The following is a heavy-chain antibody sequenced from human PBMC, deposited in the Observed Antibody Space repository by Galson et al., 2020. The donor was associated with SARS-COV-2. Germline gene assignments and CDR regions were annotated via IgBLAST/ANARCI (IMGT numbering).Heavy chain of an antibody. D-gene: IGHD2-2*01. CDR2: ISSNGGNT. V-gene: IGHV3-64D*08. CDR1: GFTFSTYP. CDR3: VRNVVPAATLYYYGLDV. J-gene: IGHJ6*02. Sequence: TGGSLRLSCSASGFTFSTYPMHWVRQARGKGLEYVSAISSNGGNTYHANSVKDRFTISRDNSKNTLYLQMSTLRPEDTAVYYCVRNVVPAATLYYYGLDVWGQGTTVTVSS.